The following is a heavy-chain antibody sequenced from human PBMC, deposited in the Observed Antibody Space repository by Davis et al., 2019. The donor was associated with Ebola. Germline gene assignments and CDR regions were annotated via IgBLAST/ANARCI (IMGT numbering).Heavy chain of an antibody. CDR2: IYHSGST. D-gene: IGHD2-2*01. Sequence: SETLSLTCTVSGGSINSYYWSWIRQPPGKGLEWIGYIYHSGSTYYNPSLKSRVTISVDRSKNQFSLKLSSVTAADTAVYYCARAVVVPAAILGGWFDPWGQGTLVTVSS. J-gene: IGHJ5*02. CDR1: GGSINSYY. CDR3: ARAVVVPAAILGGWFDP. V-gene: IGHV4-59*12.